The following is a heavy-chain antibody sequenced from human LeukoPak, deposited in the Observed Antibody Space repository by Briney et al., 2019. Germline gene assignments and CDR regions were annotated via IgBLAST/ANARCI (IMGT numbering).Heavy chain of an antibody. CDR3: AKKGSGWDY. CDR2: IRYDGS. CDR1: GFTFSSYG. D-gene: IGHD6-19*01. V-gene: IGHV3-30*02. Sequence: PGGSLRLSCAASGFTFSSYGMHWVRQAPGKGLGWVAFIRYDGSADSVKGRFTISRDNSKNTLYLQMNSLRAEDTAVYYCAKKGSGWDYWGQGTLVTVSS. J-gene: IGHJ4*02.